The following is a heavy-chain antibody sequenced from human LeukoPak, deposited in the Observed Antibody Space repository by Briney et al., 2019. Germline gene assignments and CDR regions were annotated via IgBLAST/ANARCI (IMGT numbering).Heavy chain of an antibody. J-gene: IGHJ6*03. CDR2: IIPILGIA. D-gene: IGHD3-22*01. Sequence: SVKVSCKASGGTFSSYTISWVRQAPGQGLEWMGRIIPILGIAKYAQKFQGRVTITADKSTSTAYMERSSLRSEDTAVYYCATGSSGYYYYYYMDVWGKGTTVTVSS. CDR3: ATGSSGYYYYYYMDV. CDR1: GGTFSSYT. V-gene: IGHV1-69*02.